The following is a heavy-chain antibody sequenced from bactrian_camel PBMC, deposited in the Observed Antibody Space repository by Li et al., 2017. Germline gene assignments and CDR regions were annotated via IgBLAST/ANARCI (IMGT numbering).Heavy chain of an antibody. D-gene: IGHD6*01. J-gene: IGHJ6*01. V-gene: IGHV3S55*01. CDR1: GYTYSGHC. CDR3: AAVRYGGSWYPLCRARSADFGY. Sequence: HVQLVESGGGSVRAGGSLRLSCAFSGYTYSGHCMGWFRQAPGKEREGVAIIGSSGSTGYADSVKGRFTISKDNAKNTLYLRMNSLKPEDTAMYYCAAVRYGGSWYPLCRARSADFGYWGHGTQVTVS. CDR2: IGSSGST.